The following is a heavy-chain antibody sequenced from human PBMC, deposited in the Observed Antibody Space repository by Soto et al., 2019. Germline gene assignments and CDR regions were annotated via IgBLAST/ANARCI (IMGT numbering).Heavy chain of an antibody. D-gene: IGHD2-15*01. CDR2: IYYSGST. Sequence: PSETLSLTCTVSGGSISSYYWSWIRQPPGKGLEWIGYIYYSGSTNYNPSLKSRVTISVDTSKNQFSLKLSSVTAADTAVYYCASFSRYCSGGSCHKNFQHWGKGTLVTVSS. V-gene: IGHV4-59*01. J-gene: IGHJ1*01. CDR3: ASFSRYCSGGSCHKNFQH. CDR1: GGSISSYY.